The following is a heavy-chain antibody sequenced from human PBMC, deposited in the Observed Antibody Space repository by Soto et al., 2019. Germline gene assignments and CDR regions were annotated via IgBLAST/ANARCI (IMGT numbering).Heavy chain of an antibody. J-gene: IGHJ3*02. D-gene: IGHD2-2*01. Sequence: GGSLRLSCAASGFTFSSYSMNWVRQAPGKGLEWVSSISSSSSYIYYADSVKGRFTISRDNAKNSLYLQMNSLGAEDTAVYYCARAAIQLGVDAFDIWGQGTMVTVSS. CDR1: GFTFSSYS. CDR3: ARAAIQLGVDAFDI. V-gene: IGHV3-21*01. CDR2: ISSSSSYI.